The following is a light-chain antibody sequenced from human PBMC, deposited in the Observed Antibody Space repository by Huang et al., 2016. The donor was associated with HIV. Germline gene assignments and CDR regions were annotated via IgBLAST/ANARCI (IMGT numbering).Light chain of an antibody. V-gene: IGKV1-NL1*01. CDR2: GAS. CDR1: QGISNS. CDR3: QQYFSALWT. Sequence: DIQMTQSPPSLSASVADRVTITCRASQGISNSLAWYQQKPGKPPRLLVSGASTLESGVPSRFSGSGSGTDYTLTISSLQPEDFATYYCQQYFSALWTFGQGTKV. J-gene: IGKJ1*01.